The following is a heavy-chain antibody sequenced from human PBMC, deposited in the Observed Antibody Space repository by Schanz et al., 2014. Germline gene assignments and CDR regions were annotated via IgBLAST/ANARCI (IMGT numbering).Heavy chain of an antibody. J-gene: IGHJ4*02. V-gene: IGHV3-11*05. Sequence: QVQLVESGGGLVKPGGSLRLSCSASGFTFSDYFMTWIRQAPGKGLEWLSYISSSSTSTYYAVSVKGRFTISSENAKNSLCLQMITLRSEYTAFYYCTRFRVHYADFWGQGVLVTVSS. CDR2: ISSSSTST. CDR1: GFTFSDYF. D-gene: IGHD3-10*01. CDR3: TRFRVHYADF.